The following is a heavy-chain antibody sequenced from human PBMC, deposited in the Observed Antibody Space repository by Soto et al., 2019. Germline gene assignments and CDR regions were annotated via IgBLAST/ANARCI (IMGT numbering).Heavy chain of an antibody. CDR1: GGNIISSSYY. D-gene: IGHD3-9*01. CDR3: ARLEGLATISYYFDF. CDR2: IYYRGNA. V-gene: IGHV4-39*01. Sequence: PSEPMSLTSTVSGGNIISSSYYWSRNKQPPGKGLEWIGSIYYRGNAYYNPSLQTRVTISLDKSKSQFSLKLNSVTAADSAVYFCARLEGLATISYYFDFWGPGALVTVSS. J-gene: IGHJ4*02.